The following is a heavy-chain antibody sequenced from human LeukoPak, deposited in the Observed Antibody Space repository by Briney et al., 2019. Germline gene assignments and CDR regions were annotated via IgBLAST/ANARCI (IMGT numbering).Heavy chain of an antibody. Sequence: PGGSLRLSCAASGFTFSSYSMHWVRQAPGKGLEWVAFIRYDGSNKYYADSVKGRFTISRDNSKNTLYLQMNSLRAEDTAVYYCAREGGMTTVTKTFDYWGQGTLVTVSS. J-gene: IGHJ4*02. CDR2: IRYDGSNK. CDR1: GFTFSSYS. D-gene: IGHD4-17*01. V-gene: IGHV3-30*02. CDR3: AREGGMTTVTKTFDY.